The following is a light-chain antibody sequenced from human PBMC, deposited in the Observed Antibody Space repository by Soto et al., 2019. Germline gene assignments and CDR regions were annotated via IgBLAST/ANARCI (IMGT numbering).Light chain of an antibody. Sequence: EIVLTQSPGTLSLSPGERATLSCRASQSVNSRLAWYQHKPGQAPRLLISGASSRATGIPDRFSGSGSATDFTLSISSLQSEDFAVYYCQQYNNWPLTFGGGTKVDIK. CDR3: QQYNNWPLT. J-gene: IGKJ4*01. CDR2: GAS. CDR1: QSVNSR. V-gene: IGKV3D-15*01.